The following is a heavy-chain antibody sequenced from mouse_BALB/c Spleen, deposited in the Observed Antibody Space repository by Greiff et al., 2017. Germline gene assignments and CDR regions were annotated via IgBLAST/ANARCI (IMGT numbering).Heavy chain of an antibody. CDR2: INSNGGST. CDR3: ARDHGNPYAMDD. V-gene: IGHV5-6-3*01. D-gene: IGHD2-1*01. CDR1: GFTFSSYG. J-gene: IGHJ4*01. Sequence: EVKLMESGGGLVQPGGSLKLSCAASGFTFSSYGMSWVRQTPDKRLELVATINSNGGSTYYPDSVKGRFTISRDNAKNTLYLQMSSLKSEDTAMYYCARDHGNPYAMDDWGQGTSVTVSS.